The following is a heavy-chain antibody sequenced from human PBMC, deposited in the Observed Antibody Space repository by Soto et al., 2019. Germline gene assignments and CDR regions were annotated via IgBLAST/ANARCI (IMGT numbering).Heavy chain of an antibody. Sequence: SETLSLTCAVSGDSISSSNWWSWVRQPPGKGLEWIGEMYHSGSTNYNPSLKSRVTISVDTSKNQLSLKLSSVTAADTAVYYCARRYGYYFDYWGQGTLVTVSS. CDR2: MYHSGST. J-gene: IGHJ4*02. CDR1: GDSISSSNW. D-gene: IGHD3-9*01. CDR3: ARRYGYYFDY. V-gene: IGHV4-4*02.